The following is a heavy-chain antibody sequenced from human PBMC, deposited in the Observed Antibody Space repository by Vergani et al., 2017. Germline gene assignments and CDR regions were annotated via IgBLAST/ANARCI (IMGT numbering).Heavy chain of an antibody. D-gene: IGHD4-17*01. Sequence: EVQLVESGGGLVQPGRSLRLSCAASGFTFDDYAMHWVRQAPGKGLEWVSGISWNSGSIGYADSVKGRFTISRDNAKNSLYLQMNSLRAEDTALYYCAKRRGKGVDYGDYWYFDLWGRGTLVTVSS. V-gene: IGHV3-9*01. CDR1: GFTFDDYA. J-gene: IGHJ2*01. CDR3: AKRRGKGVDYGDYWYFDL. CDR2: ISWNSGSI.